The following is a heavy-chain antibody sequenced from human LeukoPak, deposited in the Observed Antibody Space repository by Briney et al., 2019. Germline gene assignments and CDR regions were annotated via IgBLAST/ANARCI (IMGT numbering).Heavy chain of an antibody. CDR3: ARDDSGSYHQLGV. CDR1: GGSLSTYY. Sequence: SETLSLTCTVSGGSLSTYYWSWIRQPPGKGLEWIGYIYYSGSTNYNPSLKSRVTISVDTSKNQFSLKLISVTAADTAVYYCARDDSGSYHQLGVWGQGTTVTVSS. J-gene: IGHJ6*02. CDR2: IYYSGST. V-gene: IGHV4-59*01. D-gene: IGHD1-26*01.